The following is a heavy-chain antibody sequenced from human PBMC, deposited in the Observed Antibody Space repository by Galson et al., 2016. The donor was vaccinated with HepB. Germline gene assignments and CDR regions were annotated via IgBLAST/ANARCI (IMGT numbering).Heavy chain of an antibody. J-gene: IGHJ6*02. CDR3: TRDQGIPTRPGSYFYYGLDV. CDR1: EGTFSSYT. V-gene: IGHV1-69*13. CDR2: IIPIFGTT. Sequence: SVKVSCKAAEGTFSSYTISWVRQAPGQGLEWMGGIIPIFGTTHYAEKFQGRLTIIADESTTTVYMELTNLRSDDTAVCYCTRDQGIPTRPGSYFYYGLDVWGQGTSVTASS. D-gene: IGHD6-6*01.